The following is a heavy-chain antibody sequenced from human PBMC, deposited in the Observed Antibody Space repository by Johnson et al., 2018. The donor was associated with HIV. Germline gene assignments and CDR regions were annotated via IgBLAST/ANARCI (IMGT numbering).Heavy chain of an antibody. D-gene: IGHD6-19*01. CDR1: GFTFSNAW. V-gene: IGHV3-20*04. CDR2: INWNGGST. J-gene: IGHJ3*02. CDR3: ARDLTVAGITLGAFDI. Sequence: QLVESGGGLVKPGGSLRLSCAASGFTFSNAWMSWVRQAPGKGLEWVSGINWNGGSTGYADSVKGRFTISRDNAKNSLYLQMNSLRAEDTALYYCARDLTVAGITLGAFDIWGQVTMVTVSS.